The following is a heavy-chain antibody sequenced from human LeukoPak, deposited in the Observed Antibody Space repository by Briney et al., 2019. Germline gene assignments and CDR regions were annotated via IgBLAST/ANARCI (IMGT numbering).Heavy chain of an antibody. Sequence: ASVKVSCKASGGTFSRYAISWVRQAPGQGLEWMGGIIPIFGTANYAQKFQGRVTITADESTSTAYMELSSLRSEDTAVYYCARQYQLLYFDYWGQGTLVTVSS. J-gene: IGHJ4*02. D-gene: IGHD2-2*01. CDR3: ARQYQLLYFDY. V-gene: IGHV1-69*13. CDR2: IIPIFGTA. CDR1: GGTFSRYA.